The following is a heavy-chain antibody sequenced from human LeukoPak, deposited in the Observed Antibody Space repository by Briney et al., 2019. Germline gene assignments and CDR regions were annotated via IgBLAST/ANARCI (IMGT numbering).Heavy chain of an antibody. CDR2: IDYSGST. V-gene: IGHV4-38-2*02. J-gene: IGHJ4*02. CDR1: GYSISSGYY. D-gene: IGHD3-22*01. Sequence: SETLSFTCTVSGYSISSGYYWSWIRQPQGKGLEWIGNIDYSGSTYYNPSLKSRVTISVDTSKSQFSLKLSSVTAADTAVYYCARDSYYYDSSGYYAYYFDYWGQGTLVTVSS. CDR3: ARDSYYYDSSGYYAYYFDY.